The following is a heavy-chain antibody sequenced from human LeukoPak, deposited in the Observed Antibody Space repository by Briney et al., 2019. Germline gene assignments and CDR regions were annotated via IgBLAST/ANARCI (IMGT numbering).Heavy chain of an antibody. V-gene: IGHV4-30-4*08. CDR3: ARGRLRYFDWLLSPDFDY. CDR2: ISYNGRT. D-gene: IGHD3-9*01. J-gene: IGHJ4*02. Sequence: SETLSLTCTVSGVSINSGDYYWSWIRQPPGKGLEWIGYISYNGRTFYNPSLKSRVTISVDTSKNQFSLKLSSVTAADTAVYYCARGRLRYFDWLLSPDFDYWGQGTLVTVSS. CDR1: GVSINSGDYY.